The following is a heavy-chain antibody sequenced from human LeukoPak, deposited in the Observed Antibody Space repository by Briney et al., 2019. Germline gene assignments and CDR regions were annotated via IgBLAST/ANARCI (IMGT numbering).Heavy chain of an antibody. CDR1: GGTFRGYF. D-gene: IGHD5-12*01. V-gene: IGHV4-34*01. J-gene: IGHJ4*02. CDR3: ARDQGRGYVD. CDR2: INDSGTT. Sequence: SETLSLTCAVYGGTFRGYFWSWIRQPPGKGLEWIGEINDSGTTSYNPSLKSRVTISTDTSKNQVSLKVNSVTAADTAIYYCARDQGRGYVDWGQGTLVTVSS.